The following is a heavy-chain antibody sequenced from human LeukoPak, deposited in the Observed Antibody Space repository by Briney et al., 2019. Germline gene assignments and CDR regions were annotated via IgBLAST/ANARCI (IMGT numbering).Heavy chain of an antibody. CDR1: GFIFSTHA. V-gene: IGHV3-33*01. CDR3: AREGPRGNSQFDY. D-gene: IGHD2/OR15-2a*01. J-gene: IGHJ4*02. CDR2: IWYDGSNK. Sequence: GGSLRLSCAASGFIFSTHAIHWVRQAPGKGLEWVALIWYDGSNKYYTDSVKGRLTISRDNSKNTLYLQMNNLRAEDTAVYYCAREGPRGNSQFDYWGQGTLVTVSS.